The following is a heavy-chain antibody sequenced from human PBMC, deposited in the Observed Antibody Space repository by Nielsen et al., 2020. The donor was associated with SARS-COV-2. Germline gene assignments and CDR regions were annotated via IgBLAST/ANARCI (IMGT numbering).Heavy chain of an antibody. Sequence: WIRQPPGKGLEWIGYIYYSGNTNYNPSLKSRVTISVDTSKNQFSLKLSSVTAADTAVYYCARDQGVVVVAATYYYYYGMDVWGQGTTVTVSS. V-gene: IGHV4-59*01. CDR2: IYYSGNT. D-gene: IGHD2-15*01. J-gene: IGHJ6*02. CDR3: ARDQGVVVVAATYYYYYGMDV.